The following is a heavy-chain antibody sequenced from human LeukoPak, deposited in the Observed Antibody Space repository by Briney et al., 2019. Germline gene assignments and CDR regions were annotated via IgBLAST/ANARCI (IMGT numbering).Heavy chain of an antibody. V-gene: IGHV3-30*02. CDR1: GFTFSSYG. Sequence: PGRSLRLSCAASGFTFSSYGMHWVRQAPGKGLEWVAFIRYDGSNKYYADSVKGRFTISRDNSKNTLYLQMNSLRAEDTAVYYCAKRPPCGGTSCYLFDYWGQGTLVIVSS. J-gene: IGHJ4*02. D-gene: IGHD2-2*01. CDR2: IRYDGSNK. CDR3: AKRPPCGGTSCYLFDY.